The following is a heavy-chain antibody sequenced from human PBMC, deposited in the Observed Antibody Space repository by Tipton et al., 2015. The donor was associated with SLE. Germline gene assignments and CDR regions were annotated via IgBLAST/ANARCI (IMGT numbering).Heavy chain of an antibody. CDR2: IYHSGTT. D-gene: IGHD5-24*01. CDR3: VRFELPATKADY. J-gene: IGHJ4*02. V-gene: IGHV4-38-2*02. CDR1: GFSISSYY. Sequence: GLVKPSETLSLTCTVSGFSISSYYWGWIRQPPGKGLEWLGTIYHSGTTYYNPSLKGRLTLSIDTSKNQFSLKLSSVTAADTAVYYCVRFELPATKADYWGPGTLVTVSS.